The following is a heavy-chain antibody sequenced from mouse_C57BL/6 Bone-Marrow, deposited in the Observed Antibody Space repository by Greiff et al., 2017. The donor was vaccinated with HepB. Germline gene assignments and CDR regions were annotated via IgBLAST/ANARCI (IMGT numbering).Heavy chain of an antibody. CDR3: ARNSPITTVVNFDY. CDR1: GFSLTSYG. V-gene: IGHV2-2*01. Sequence: VHLVESGPGLVQPSQSLSITCTVSGFSLTSYGVHWVRQSPGKGLEWLGVIWSGGSTDYNAAFISRLSISKDNSKSQVFFKMNSLQADDTAIYYCARNSPITTVVNFDYWGQGTTLTVSS. J-gene: IGHJ2*01. D-gene: IGHD1-1*01. CDR2: IWSGGST.